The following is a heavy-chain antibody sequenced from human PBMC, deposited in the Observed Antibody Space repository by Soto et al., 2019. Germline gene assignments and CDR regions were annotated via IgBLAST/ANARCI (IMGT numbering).Heavy chain of an antibody. D-gene: IGHD2-15*01. CDR3: ARDQDCSGGSCYSSWFDP. V-gene: IGHV3-21*01. CDR1: GVTFSSYS. Sequence: GGSLRLSCAASGVTFSSYSMNWVRQAPGKGLEWVSSISSSSSYIYYADSVKGRFTISRDNAKNSLYLQMNSLRAEDTAVYYCARDQDCSGGSCYSSWFDPWGQGTLVTVSS. CDR2: ISSSSSYI. J-gene: IGHJ5*02.